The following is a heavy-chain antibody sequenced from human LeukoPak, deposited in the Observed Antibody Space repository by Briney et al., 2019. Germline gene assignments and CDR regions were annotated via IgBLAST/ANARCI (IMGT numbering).Heavy chain of an antibody. D-gene: IGHD2-15*01. V-gene: IGHV1-69*02. Sequence: SVKVSCKASGGTFSSYTISWVRQAPGQGLEWMGRIIPILGIANYAQKFQGRVTITADKSTSTAYMELSSLRSEDTAVYYCARARYCSGGSCYPYYYYYMDVWGKGTTVTVSS. CDR2: IIPILGIA. J-gene: IGHJ6*03. CDR1: GGTFSSYT. CDR3: ARARYCSGGSCYPYYYYYMDV.